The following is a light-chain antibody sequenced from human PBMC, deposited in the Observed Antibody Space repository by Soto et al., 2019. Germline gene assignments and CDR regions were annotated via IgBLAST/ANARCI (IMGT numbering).Light chain of an antibody. V-gene: IGKV3-20*01. CDR3: QHSDSLPIT. CDR1: QSVSSNY. Sequence: MVMTQSRGTRSSSAGESATLSCRASQSVSSNYLAWYQQKPGQAPRLLIYGASNRATGIPDRFSGSGSGTDFTLTSSRLQPEDVAVFYRQHSDSLPITFGQGTRLEIK. J-gene: IGKJ5*01. CDR2: GAS.